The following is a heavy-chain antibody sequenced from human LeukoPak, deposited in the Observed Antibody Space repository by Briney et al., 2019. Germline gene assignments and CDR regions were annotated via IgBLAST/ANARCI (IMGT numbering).Heavy chain of an antibody. CDR3: ARGPSAYRGGGSCYSGSAWFDP. CDR2: MNPNSGNT. Sequence: VASVKVSCKASGYTFTSFDSNWVRQATGQGLEWMGWMNPNSGNTGYDQKFQGRVTMTRNTSISTAYMELSSLRSEDTAVYYCARGPSAYRGGGSCYSGSAWFDPWGQGTLVTVSS. V-gene: IGHV1-8*01. J-gene: IGHJ5*02. D-gene: IGHD2-15*01. CDR1: GYTFTSFD.